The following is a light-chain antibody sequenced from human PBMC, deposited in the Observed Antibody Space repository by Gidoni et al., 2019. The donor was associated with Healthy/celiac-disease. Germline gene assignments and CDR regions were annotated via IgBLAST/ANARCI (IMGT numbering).Light chain of an antibody. V-gene: IGKV1-27*01. CDR2: AAS. CDR3: QKYTSAPRT. CDR1: QGISNY. Sequence: DIQMTQSPSSLSAAVVDRVTITCRAIQGISNYLAWYQQKTGKVPQRLIYAASTLQSGVPSRFSGSGSGTDFTLTISSLQPEDVATYYCQKYTSAPRTFGQGTKVEIK. J-gene: IGKJ1*01.